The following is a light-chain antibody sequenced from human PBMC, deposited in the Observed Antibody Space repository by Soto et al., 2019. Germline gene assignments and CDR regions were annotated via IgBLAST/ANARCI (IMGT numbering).Light chain of an antibody. CDR1: HIVSSDY. CDR3: QNYGGSPT. CDR2: SVS. V-gene: IGKV3-20*01. J-gene: IGKJ1*01. Sequence: EVVVTQSPGTLFLSPGERATLSCRTSHIVSSDYLAWYQHKPGQAPRLLIYSVSRRATGIPDRFSGSASGSDFTLTIRRLEPEDVAVYSCQNYGGSPTFGQGTKLDIK.